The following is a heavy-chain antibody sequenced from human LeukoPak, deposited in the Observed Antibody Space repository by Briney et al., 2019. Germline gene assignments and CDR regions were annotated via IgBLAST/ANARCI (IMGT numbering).Heavy chain of an antibody. D-gene: IGHD1-26*01. V-gene: IGHV1-18*01. J-gene: IGHJ5*02. CDR2: ISAYNGNT. CDR1: GYTFTSYG. CDR3: ARGGRDYSGSYKRNWFDP. Sequence: ASVKVSCKASGYTFTSYGISWVRQAPGQGLEWMGWISAYNGNTNYAQKLQGRVTMTTDTSTSTAYMELRSLRSDDTAVYYCARGGRDYSGSYKRNWFDPWGQGTLVTVSS.